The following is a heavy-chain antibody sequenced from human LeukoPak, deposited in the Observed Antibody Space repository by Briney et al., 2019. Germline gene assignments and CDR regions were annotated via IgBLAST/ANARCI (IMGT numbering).Heavy chain of an antibody. Sequence: GGSLRLSCAASAFTFSNAWMSWVRQAPGKGLEWVGRIKREPDGGTTDYAAPVKGRFTISRDDSKNTLYLQMNSLKTEDTAVYYCTTDPHYYDSSGYFFPPLSWGQGTLVTVSS. V-gene: IGHV3-15*01. CDR1: AFTFSNAW. CDR3: TTDPHYYDSSGYFFPPLS. J-gene: IGHJ4*02. D-gene: IGHD3-22*01. CDR2: IKREPDGGTT.